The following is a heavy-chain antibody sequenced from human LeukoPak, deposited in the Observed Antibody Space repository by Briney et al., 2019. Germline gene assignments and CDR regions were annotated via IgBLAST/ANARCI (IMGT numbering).Heavy chain of an antibody. D-gene: IGHD4/OR15-4a*01. CDR2: IYWDDDA. Sequence: TLSLTCTVSGGSISSYYWSWIRQPPGKALEWLGIIYWDDDARYSPSLKSRLTITKDSSKNQVVLTMTNMDPVDTATYYCAHTGGALKAVDYWGQGKLVTVSS. J-gene: IGHJ4*02. V-gene: IGHV2-5*08. CDR3: AHTGGALKAVDY. CDR1: GGSISSYYW.